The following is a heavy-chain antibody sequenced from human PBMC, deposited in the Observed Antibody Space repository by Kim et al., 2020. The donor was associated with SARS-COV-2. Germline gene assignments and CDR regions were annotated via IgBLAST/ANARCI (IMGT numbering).Heavy chain of an antibody. Sequence: ASWKGRFTVSRDNPNNVMFLQLDSLRPEDTAVYYCAREGQSSGRAGTYDVWGRGTLVTVSS. V-gene: IGHV3-30*01. D-gene: IGHD1-1*01. J-gene: IGHJ3*01. CDR3: AREGQSSGRAGTYDV.